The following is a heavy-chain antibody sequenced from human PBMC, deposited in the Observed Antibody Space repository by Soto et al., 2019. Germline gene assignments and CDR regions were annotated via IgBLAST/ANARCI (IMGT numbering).Heavy chain of an antibody. CDR1: GFSFSDSY. D-gene: IGHD3-10*01. CDR2: ISGSSGYT. J-gene: IGHJ6*02. V-gene: IGHV3-11*06. CDR3: GRGRGGYGPPDV. Sequence: QVQLVESGGGLVKPGGSLRLSCAASGFSFSDSYMSWVRQAPGKGLEWVAYISGSSGYTGYADSVKGRFTISRDNAKNSLYQQMNSLRVEDTAVYYCGRGRGGYGPPDVWGQGTTVTVSS.